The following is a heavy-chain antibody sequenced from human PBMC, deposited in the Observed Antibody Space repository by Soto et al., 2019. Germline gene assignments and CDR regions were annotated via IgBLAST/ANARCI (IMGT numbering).Heavy chain of an antibody. J-gene: IGHJ5*02. Sequence: PSETLSLTCTVSGGSISSYYWSWIRQPPGKGLEWIGYIYYSGSINYNPSLKSRVTISVDTSKNQFSLKLSSVTAADTAVYYCARGVATILDWFDPWGQGALVTVSS. V-gene: IGHV4-59*01. D-gene: IGHD5-12*01. CDR3: ARGVATILDWFDP. CDR2: IYYSGSI. CDR1: GGSISSYY.